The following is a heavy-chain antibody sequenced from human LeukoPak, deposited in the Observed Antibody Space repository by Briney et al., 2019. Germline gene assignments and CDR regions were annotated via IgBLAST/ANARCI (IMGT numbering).Heavy chain of an antibody. CDR3: ARDYVSWTSSGWFDP. CDR1: GFTFSDYT. J-gene: IGHJ5*02. Sequence: GGSLRLSCAASGFTFSDYTMTWVRQAPGKGLEWVSYISNSANTIYYADSVKGRFTISRDNSKNTLYLQMNSLRAEDTAAYYCARDYVSWTSSGWFDPWGQGTLVTVSS. V-gene: IGHV3-48*01. CDR2: ISNSANTI. D-gene: IGHD3-3*01.